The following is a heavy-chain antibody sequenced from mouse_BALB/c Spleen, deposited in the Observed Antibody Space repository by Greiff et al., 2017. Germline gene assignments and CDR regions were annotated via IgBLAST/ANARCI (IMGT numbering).Heavy chain of an antibody. J-gene: IGHJ3*01. V-gene: IGHV14-3*02. D-gene: IGHD2-1*01. CDR1: GINIKDTY. CDR3: ARPLYDGNPWFAY. CDR2: IDPANGNT. Sequence: VQLQQSGAELVKPGASVKLSCTASGINIKDTYMHWVKQRPEQGLEWIGRIDPANGNTKYDPKFQGKATITADTSSNTAYLQLSSLTSEDTAVYYCARPLYDGNPWFAYWGQGTLVTVSA.